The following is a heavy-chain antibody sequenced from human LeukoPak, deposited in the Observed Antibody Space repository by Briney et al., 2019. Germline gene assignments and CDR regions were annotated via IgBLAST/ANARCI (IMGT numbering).Heavy chain of an antibody. D-gene: IGHD3-22*01. J-gene: IGHJ4*02. Sequence: ASVKVSCKASGYTFTGYYMHWVRQAPGQGLEWMVWINPNSGGTNYAQKFQGRVTMTRDTSISTAYMELSRLRSDDTAVYYCASLRYYYDSSSYYYFDYWGQGTLVTVSS. CDR1: GYTFTGYY. V-gene: IGHV1-2*02. CDR2: INPNSGGT. CDR3: ASLRYYYDSSSYYYFDY.